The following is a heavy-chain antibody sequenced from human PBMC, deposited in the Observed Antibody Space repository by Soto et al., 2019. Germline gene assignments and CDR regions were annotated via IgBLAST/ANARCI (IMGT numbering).Heavy chain of an antibody. CDR3: ARDTVESLYYMDV. D-gene: IGHD2-8*01. Sequence: GGSLRLSCAASGFTFSSYSMNWVRQAPGKGLEWVSSISSSSSYIYYADSVKGRFTISRDNAKNSLYLQMNSLRAEDTAVYYCARDTVESLYYMDVWGKGTTVTVSS. J-gene: IGHJ6*03. V-gene: IGHV3-21*01. CDR2: ISSSSSYI. CDR1: GFTFSSYS.